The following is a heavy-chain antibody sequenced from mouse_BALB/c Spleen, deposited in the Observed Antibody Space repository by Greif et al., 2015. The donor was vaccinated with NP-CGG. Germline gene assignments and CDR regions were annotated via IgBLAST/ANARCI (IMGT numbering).Heavy chain of an antibody. J-gene: IGHJ2*01. CDR2: IYPYNGGT. V-gene: IGHV1S29*02. CDR1: GYTFTDYN. D-gene: IGHD2-1*01. Sequence: EVQLQQSGPELVKPGASVKISCKASGYTFTDYNMHWVKQSHGKSLEWIGYIYPYNGGTGYNQKFKSKATLTVDNSSSTAYMELRSLTSEDSAVYYCARGVYGNYVSFFDYWGQGTTLTVSS. CDR3: ARGVYGNYVSFFDY.